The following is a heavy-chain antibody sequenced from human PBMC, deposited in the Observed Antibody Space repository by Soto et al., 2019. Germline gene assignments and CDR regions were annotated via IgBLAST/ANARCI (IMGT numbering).Heavy chain of an antibody. V-gene: IGHV3-72*01. CDR2: IKDKPHNYGT. CDR1: GFTFSDHF. D-gene: IGHD2-21*01. Sequence: EVQLVESGGGLVQPGGSLRLSCAASGFTFSDHFMDWVRQAPGKGLEWVGRIKDKPHNYGTQYAPSAEDRFSISRDDYTNSVYLQLNRLKTEDTAVYFCACIRAACGYWGPGTLVTVSS. CDR3: ACIRAACGY. J-gene: IGHJ4*02.